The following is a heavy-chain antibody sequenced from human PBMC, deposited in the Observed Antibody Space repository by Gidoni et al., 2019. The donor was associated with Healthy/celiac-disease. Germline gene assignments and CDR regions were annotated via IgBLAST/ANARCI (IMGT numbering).Heavy chain of an antibody. V-gene: IGHV3-33*01. D-gene: IGHD1-26*01. Sequence: SLRLSCAASAFTFSSYGMHWVRQAPGKGLEWVVVIWYDGSNKYYADSVKGRFTISRDNSKNTLYLQMNSLRAEDTAVYYCARELVGAAFDYWGQGTLVTVSS. CDR1: AFTFSSYG. CDR3: ARELVGAAFDY. J-gene: IGHJ4*02. CDR2: IWYDGSNK.